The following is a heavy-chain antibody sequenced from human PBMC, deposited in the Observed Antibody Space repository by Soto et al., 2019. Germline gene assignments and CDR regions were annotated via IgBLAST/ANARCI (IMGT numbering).Heavy chain of an antibody. CDR1: GRSVSSGGYY. V-gene: IGHV4-31*03. CDR3: VRDRAMDSSGHWFDT. J-gene: IGHJ5*02. Sequence: QVQLQESGPGLVKPSQTLSLTCTVSGRSVSSGGYYWTWIRQHPGRGLEWIGYIYHIGSPYYNPSLESRVTISLDTSKNQFSLNLTSVTGADTAIYYCVRDRAMDSSGHWFDTWGQGTLVSVSS. D-gene: IGHD3-22*01. CDR2: IYHIGSP.